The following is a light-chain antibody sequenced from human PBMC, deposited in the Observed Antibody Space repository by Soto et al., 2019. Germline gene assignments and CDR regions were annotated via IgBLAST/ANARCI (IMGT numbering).Light chain of an antibody. CDR2: DVT. CDR3: CSYKDIALYVV. CDR1: SSDIGDYDY. Sequence: QSVLAQPASVSGSPGQSITISCTGTSSDIGDYDYVSWYRHLPGKAPKLLIFDVTHRPSGVSDRFSGSKSGNTASLAISGFRAEDEADYYCCSYKDIALYVVFGGGKKLNVL. V-gene: IGLV2-14*01. J-gene: IGLJ2*01.